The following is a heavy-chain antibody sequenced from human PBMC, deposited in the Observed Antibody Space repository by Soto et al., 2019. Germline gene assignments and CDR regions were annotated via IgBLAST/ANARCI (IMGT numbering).Heavy chain of an antibody. J-gene: IGHJ4*02. D-gene: IGHD3-10*01. CDR2: IIPMLGMS. CDR1: GDTFSRFT. V-gene: IGHV1-69*02. CDR3: ATSYGSGSAHFDS. Sequence: QVQLVHSGAEVTKPGSSVTVSCTASGDTFSRFTLSWVLQAPGQGLEWMGRIIPMLGMSNSALKFQGRVTITADKSTNKVYMHLNRLRSADTAVYYSATSYGSGSAHFDSWGQGTLVTVSS.